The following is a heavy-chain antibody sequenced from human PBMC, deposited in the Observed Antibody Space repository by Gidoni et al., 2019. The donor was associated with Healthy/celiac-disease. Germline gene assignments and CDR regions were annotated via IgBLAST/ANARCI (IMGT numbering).Heavy chain of an antibody. CDR2: IYSGGST. J-gene: IGHJ3*02. CDR1: GFTVSSNY. D-gene: IGHD3-10*01. CDR3: ARIWDYGSGSYAFDI. Sequence: EVQLVESGGGLVQPGGSLRLSCAASGFTVSSNYMSWVRQAPGKGLEWVSVIYSGGSTYYADSVKGRFTISRDNSKNTLYLQMNSLRAEDTAVYYCARIWDYGSGSYAFDIWGQGTMVTVSS. V-gene: IGHV3-66*02.